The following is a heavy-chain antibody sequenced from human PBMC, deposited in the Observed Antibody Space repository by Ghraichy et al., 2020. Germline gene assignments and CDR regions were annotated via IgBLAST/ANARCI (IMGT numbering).Heavy chain of an antibody. CDR1: GFTVSSNY. Sequence: GESLNISCAASGFTVSSNYMSWVRQAPGKGLEWVSVIYSGGSTYYADSVKGRFTISRDNSKNTLYLQMNSLRAEDTAVYYCARLSGRRSYYDFWSGFSWFDPWGRGTLVTVSS. CDR3: ARLSGRRSYYDFWSGFSWFDP. V-gene: IGHV3-53*01. D-gene: IGHD3-3*01. CDR2: IYSGGST. J-gene: IGHJ5*02.